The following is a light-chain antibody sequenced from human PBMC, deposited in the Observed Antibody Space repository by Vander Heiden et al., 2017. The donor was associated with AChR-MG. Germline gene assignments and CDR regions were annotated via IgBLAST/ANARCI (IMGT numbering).Light chain of an antibody. CDR1: QSLVHSDGNTY. V-gene: IGKV2-30*02. Sequence: DIVMTQSPLSLPVTLGQPASISCRSSQSLVHSDGNTYLNWFQQRPGQSPRRLIYKVSNRDSGVPDRFSGSGSGTDFTLKISSVEAEDIGVYYCMQGTHLYTFGQGTKLEIK. J-gene: IGKJ2*01. CDR3: MQGTHLYT. CDR2: KVS.